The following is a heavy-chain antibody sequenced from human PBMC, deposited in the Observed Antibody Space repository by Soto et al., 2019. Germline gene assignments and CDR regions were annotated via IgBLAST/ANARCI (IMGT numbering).Heavy chain of an antibody. D-gene: IGHD3-3*01. J-gene: IGHJ6*02. CDR2: ISYDGSNK. CDR1: GFTFSSYG. CDR3: AKDGDFWSGSGPWYYYYGMDV. V-gene: IGHV3-30*18. Sequence: PGGSLRLSCAASGFTFSSYGMHWVRQAPGKWLEWVAVISYDGSNKYYADSVKGRFTISRDNSKNTLYLQMNSLRAEDTAVYYCAKDGDFWSGSGPWYYYYGMDVWGQGTTVTVSS.